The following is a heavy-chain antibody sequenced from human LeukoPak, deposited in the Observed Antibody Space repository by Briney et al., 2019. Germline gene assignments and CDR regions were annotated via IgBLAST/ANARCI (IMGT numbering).Heavy chain of an antibody. CDR3: ASLGYSYGSVDY. CDR1: GGTFSSYA. D-gene: IGHD5-18*01. CDR2: IIPIFGTA. V-gene: IGHV1-69*05. Sequence: GSSVKVSCKASGGTFSSYAISWVRQAPGQGLEWMGGIIPIFGTANYAQKFQGRVTITTDESTSTAYMELSSLRSEDMAVYYCASLGYSYGSVDYWGQGTLVTVSS. J-gene: IGHJ4*02.